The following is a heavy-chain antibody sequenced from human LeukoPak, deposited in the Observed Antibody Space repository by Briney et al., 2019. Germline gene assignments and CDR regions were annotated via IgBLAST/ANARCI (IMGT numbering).Heavy chain of an antibody. D-gene: IGHD1-26*01. CDR3: AKDPGFIVGAITHFDY. CDR1: GFTFDDYA. CDR2: ISWNSGSI. J-gene: IGHJ4*02. V-gene: IGHV3-9*01. Sequence: GRSLRLSCAASGFTFDDYAMHWVRQAPGKGLEWVSGISWNSGSIGYADSVKGRFTISRDNAKNSLYLQMNSLRAEDTALYYCAKDPGFIVGAITHFDYWGQGTLVTVSS.